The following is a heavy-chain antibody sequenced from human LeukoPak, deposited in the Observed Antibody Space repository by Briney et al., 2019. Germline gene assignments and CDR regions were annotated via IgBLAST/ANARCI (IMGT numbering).Heavy chain of an antibody. V-gene: IGHV4-4*09. CDR1: GGSISSYY. J-gene: IGHJ5*02. CDR2: IYTSGST. D-gene: IGHD2-2*01. CDR3: ARHGSFPAATYNWFDP. Sequence: SETLSLTCTVSGGSISSYYWSWIRQPPGKGLEWIGYIYTSGSTNYNPSLKSRVTISVDTSKNQFSLKLSSVTAADTAVYYCARHGSFPAATYNWFDPWGQGTLVTVSS.